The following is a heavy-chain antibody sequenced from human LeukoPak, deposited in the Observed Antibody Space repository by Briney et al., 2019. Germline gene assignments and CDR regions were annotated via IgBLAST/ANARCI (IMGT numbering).Heavy chain of an antibody. J-gene: IGHJ4*02. CDR3: VRGGCSSTSCPPDY. V-gene: IGHV4-59*01. CDR2: IYYSRTT. CDR1: GGSISSYY. Sequence: PSETLSLTCAVSGGSISSYYWSWIRQPPGKGLEWIGIIYYSRTTSYNPSLTSRVTISVDTTKNQLSLKLSSVTAADTAVYYCVRGGCSSTSCPPDYWGQGTLVTVSS. D-gene: IGHD2-2*01.